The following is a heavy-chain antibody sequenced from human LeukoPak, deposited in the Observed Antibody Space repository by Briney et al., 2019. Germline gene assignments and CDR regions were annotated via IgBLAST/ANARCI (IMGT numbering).Heavy chain of an antibody. D-gene: IGHD5-24*01. J-gene: IGHJ6*02. Sequence: GGSLRLSCAASGFTVSSNYMSWVRQAPGKGLEWVSVIYSGGSTYYADSVKGRFTISRDNSKNTLYLQMNSLRAGDTAVYYCARDIGGYNTHYYYYYGMDVWGQGTTVTVSS. CDR1: GFTVSSNY. CDR3: ARDIGGYNTHYYYYYGMDV. CDR2: IYSGGST. V-gene: IGHV3-66*01.